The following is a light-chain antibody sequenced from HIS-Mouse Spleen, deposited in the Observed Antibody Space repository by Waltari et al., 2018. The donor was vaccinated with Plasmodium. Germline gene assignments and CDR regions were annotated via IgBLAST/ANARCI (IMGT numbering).Light chain of an antibody. V-gene: IGKV1D-8*02. CDR1: QGISSS. Sequence: IWMTQSPSLLSASTGDRVTQSCRMSQGISSSLAWYQQKPGKAPELLIYAPSTLQSGVTSRFSGSGSGTDFTLTISCLQSEDFATYYCQQYYSFPWTFGQGTKVEIK. CDR2: APS. J-gene: IGKJ1*01. CDR3: QQYYSFPWT.